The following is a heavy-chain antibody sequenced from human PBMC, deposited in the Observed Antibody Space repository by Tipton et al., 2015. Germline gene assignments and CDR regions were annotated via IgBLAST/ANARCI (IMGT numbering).Heavy chain of an antibody. J-gene: IGHJ5*02. Sequence: QVQLVQSGAEVKKPGSSVKVSCKASGGTFSSYGISWVRQAPGQGLEWMGGIIPIFGTANYAQKFQSRVTITADESTSTAYMELSSLRSEDTAMYYCASPHYSSSSNWFDPWGQGTLVTVSS. V-gene: IGHV1-69*01. D-gene: IGHD6-6*01. CDR3: ASPHYSSSSNWFDP. CDR1: GGTFSSYG. CDR2: IIPIFGTA.